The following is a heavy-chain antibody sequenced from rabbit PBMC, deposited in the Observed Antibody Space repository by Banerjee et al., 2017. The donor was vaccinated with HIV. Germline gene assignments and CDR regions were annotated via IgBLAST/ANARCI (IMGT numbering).Heavy chain of an antibody. CDR2: IGTGGAGT. V-gene: IGHV1S40*01. D-gene: IGHD4-2*01. Sequence: QSLEESGGDLVKPGASLTLTCTASGFSFSGSYWMCWVRQAPGKGLEWIGCIGTGGAGTYYASWAKGRFTISKTSSTTVTLQMTSLTAADTATYFCARDHDYAGDFNLWGQGTLVTVS. CDR1: GFSFSGSYW. CDR3: ARDHDYAGDFNL. J-gene: IGHJ4*01.